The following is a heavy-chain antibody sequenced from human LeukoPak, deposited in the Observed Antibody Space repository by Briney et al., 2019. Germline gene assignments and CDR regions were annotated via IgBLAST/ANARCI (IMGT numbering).Heavy chain of an antibody. CDR3: AKDKGGASTGFDAFDI. V-gene: IGHV3-9*01. Sequence: GGSLRLSCAASGFTFDDYAMHWVRQAPGKGLEWVSGISWNSGSIGYADSVKGRFTISRDNAKNSLYLQMNSLRAEDTALYYCAKDKGGASTGFDAFDIWGQGTMVTVSS. D-gene: IGHD4-17*01. CDR1: GFTFDDYA. J-gene: IGHJ3*02. CDR2: ISWNSGSI.